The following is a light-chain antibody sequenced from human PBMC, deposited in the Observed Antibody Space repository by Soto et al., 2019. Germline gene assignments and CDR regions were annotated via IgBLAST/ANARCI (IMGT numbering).Light chain of an antibody. V-gene: IGLV2-14*03. CDR2: DVT. CDR1: SSDVGGYNY. CDR3: SSYTSSNTYV. Sequence: QSALTQPASVSGSPGQGTTISCTGPSSDVGGYNYVSWYQHHPGKAPKLMIYDVTNRPSGVSNRFSGSKSGNTASLTISGLQTEDEADYYCSSYTSSNTYVFGTGTKVTVL. J-gene: IGLJ1*01.